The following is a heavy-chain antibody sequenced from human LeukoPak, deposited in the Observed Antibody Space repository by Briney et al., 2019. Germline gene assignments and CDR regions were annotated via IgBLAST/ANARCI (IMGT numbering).Heavy chain of an antibody. J-gene: IGHJ4*02. CDR2: ISSSGSTI. V-gene: IGHV3-11*04. CDR1: GFTVSSNY. Sequence: GGSLRLSCAASGFTVSSNYMSWIRQAPGKGLEWVSYISSSGSTIYYADSVKGRFTISRDNAKNSLYLQMNSLRAEDTAVYYCARDSTYDSSGYYYASPADYWGQGTLVTVSS. CDR3: ARDSTYDSSGYYYASPADY. D-gene: IGHD3-22*01.